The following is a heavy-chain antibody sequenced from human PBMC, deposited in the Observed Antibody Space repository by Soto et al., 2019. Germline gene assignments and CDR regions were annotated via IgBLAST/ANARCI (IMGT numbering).Heavy chain of an antibody. CDR3: ARDWGYYYNYGMHV. CDR1: GFTFSSYS. D-gene: IGHD3-16*01. J-gene: IGHJ6*02. Sequence: EVQLVESGGGLVKPGGSLRLSCAASGFTFSSYSMNWVRQAPGKGLEWVSSISSSSSYIYYADSVKGRFTISRDNAKNSLDLQMNSLRAEHTAVYYCARDWGYYYNYGMHVWGQGATVTVSS. CDR2: ISSSSSYI. V-gene: IGHV3-21*01.